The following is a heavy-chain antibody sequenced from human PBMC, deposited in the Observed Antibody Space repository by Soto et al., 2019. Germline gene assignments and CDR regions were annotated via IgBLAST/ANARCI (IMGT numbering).Heavy chain of an antibody. CDR2: INHSGST. CDR1: GGSFSGYY. V-gene: IGHV4-34*01. J-gene: IGHJ6*02. Sequence: SETLSLTCAVYGGSFSGYYWSWIRQPPGKGLEWIGEINHSGSTNYNPSLKSRVTISVDTSKNQFSLKLSSVTAADTAVYYCARGGDKSYSSSWYYYYGLDVWGQGTTVTVS. CDR3: ARGGDKSYSSSWYYYYGLDV. D-gene: IGHD6-13*01.